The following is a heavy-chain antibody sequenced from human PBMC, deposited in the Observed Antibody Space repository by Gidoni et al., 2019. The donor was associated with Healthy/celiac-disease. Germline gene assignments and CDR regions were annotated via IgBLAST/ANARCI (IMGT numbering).Heavy chain of an antibody. CDR3: ARDFLGYCSSTSCYGSWFDP. CDR2: IFSNDEK. Sequence: QVTLKESGPVLVKPTETLTLTCTVSGFSLSNARMGVSWIRQPPGKALEWLAHIFSNDEKSYSTSLKSRLTISKDTSKSQVVLTMTNMDPVDTATYYCARDFLGYCSSTSCYGSWFDPWGQGTLVTVSS. D-gene: IGHD2-2*01. CDR1: GFSLSNARMG. J-gene: IGHJ5*02. V-gene: IGHV2-26*01.